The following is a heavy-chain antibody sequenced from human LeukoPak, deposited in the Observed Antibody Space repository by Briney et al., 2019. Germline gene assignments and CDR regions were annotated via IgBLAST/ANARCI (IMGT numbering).Heavy chain of an antibody. V-gene: IGHV3-23*01. J-gene: IGHJ6*03. CDR1: GFSFSSHG. CDR2: ISDSGDST. Sequence: PGGSLRLSCVDSGFSFSSHGMSWVRQAPGKGLEWVSTISDSGDSTYYADSVKGRFTISRDNSKNTLYLQMSSLGAEDTAVYYCAHRRSGWYERGGFYYYMDVWGKGTTVSVS. CDR3: AHRRSGWYERGGFYYYMDV. D-gene: IGHD6-19*01.